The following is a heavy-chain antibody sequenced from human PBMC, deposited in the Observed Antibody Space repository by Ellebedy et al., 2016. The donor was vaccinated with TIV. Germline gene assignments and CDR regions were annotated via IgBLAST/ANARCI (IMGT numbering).Heavy chain of an antibody. CDR2: IGGSGSWP. D-gene: IGHD2-15*01. J-gene: IGHJ6*02. V-gene: IGHV3-23*01. Sequence: GGSLRLXXAASEFTFSSFAMSWVRQAPGKGLEWVSAIGGSGSWPYYADAVKGRFTISRDNSQNTLYLQMNSLRAEDTAIYYCAKGYMDVWGQGTTVTVSS. CDR3: AKGYMDV. CDR1: EFTFSSFA.